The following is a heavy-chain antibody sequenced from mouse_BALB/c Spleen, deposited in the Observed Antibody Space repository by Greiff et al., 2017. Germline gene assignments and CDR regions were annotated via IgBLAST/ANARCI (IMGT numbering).Heavy chain of an antibody. J-gene: IGHJ1*01. D-gene: IGHD1-1*01. Sequence: QVQLQQSGPGLVAPSQSLSITCTVSGFSLTSYGVHWVRQPPGKGLEWLGVIWAGGSTNYNSALMSRLSISKDNSKSQVFLKMNSLQTDDTAMYYCARDRYYGSRYFDVWGAGTTVTVSS. CDR3: ARDRYYGSRYFDV. CDR1: GFSLTSYG. CDR2: IWAGGST. V-gene: IGHV2-9*02.